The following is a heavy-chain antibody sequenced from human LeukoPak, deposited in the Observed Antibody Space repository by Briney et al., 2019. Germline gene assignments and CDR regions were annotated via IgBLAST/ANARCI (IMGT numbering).Heavy chain of an antibody. D-gene: IGHD6-13*01. J-gene: IGHJ4*02. CDR3: ARGLLAAAGIDY. V-gene: IGHV3-7*04. Sequence: PGGSLRLSCAASGFTFSSYWMSWVRQGPGKGLEWVANIKQDGSEKNCVNSVKGRFTISRDNAKNSLYLQMNSLRAEDTAVYYCARGLLAAAGIDYWGQGALVTVSS. CDR1: GFTFSSYW. CDR2: IKQDGSEK.